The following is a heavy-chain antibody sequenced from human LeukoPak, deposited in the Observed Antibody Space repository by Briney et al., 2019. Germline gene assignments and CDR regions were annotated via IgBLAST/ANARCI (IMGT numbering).Heavy chain of an antibody. CDR2: ISSSGSSI. D-gene: IGHD6-19*01. CDR1: GFTFSDYY. V-gene: IGHV3-11*04. CDR3: ARDSSAPLNDAFDI. Sequence: GGSLRLSCAASGFTFSDYYMSWIRQAPGKGLEWVSYISSSGSSIDYADSVKGRFTISRDNSKNTLYLQMNSLRAEDTAVYYCARDSSAPLNDAFDIWGQGTMVTVSS. J-gene: IGHJ3*02.